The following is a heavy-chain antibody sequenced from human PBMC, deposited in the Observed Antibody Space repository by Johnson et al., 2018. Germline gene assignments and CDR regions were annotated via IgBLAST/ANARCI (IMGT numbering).Heavy chain of an antibody. CDR2: ISYDGSTE. D-gene: IGHD6-13*01. CDR1: GFTFSVYG. V-gene: IGHV3-30*18. J-gene: IGHJ6*03. CDR3: AKASSSWSYHYYMDV. Sequence: LVQSGVGVVQPVMSLRLSCAASGFTFSVYGMHWVRQAPGKGLEWVALISYDGSTEYYADSVKGRFPVSRDNSKNTLYLQMNSLRAEDTAGYYCAKASSSWSYHYYMDVWGKGTTVTVSS.